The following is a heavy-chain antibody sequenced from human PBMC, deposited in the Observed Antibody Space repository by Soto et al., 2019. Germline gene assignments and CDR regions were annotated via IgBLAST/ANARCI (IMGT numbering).Heavy chain of an antibody. D-gene: IGHD2-15*01. V-gene: IGHV4-34*01. CDR2: INHSGST. CDR3: ARRSLRINLVRKDWLDP. Sequence: PSETLSLTCAVYGGSLSGYYWSWIRQPPGKGLEWIGEINHSGSTNYNPSLKSRVTISVDTSKNQFSLKVSSVTAADTAVYYCARRSLRINLVRKDWLDPWGQGPLVTVYS. CDR1: GGSLSGYY. J-gene: IGHJ5*02.